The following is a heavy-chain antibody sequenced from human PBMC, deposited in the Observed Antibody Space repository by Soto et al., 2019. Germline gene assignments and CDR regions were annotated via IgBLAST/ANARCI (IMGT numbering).Heavy chain of an antibody. D-gene: IGHD3-3*01. CDR3: ASSTSFTIIGVRALNWFDP. Sequence: QVQLVQSGAEVKKPGSSVKVSCKASGGTFSSYAISWVRQAPGQGLEWMGGIIPIFGTANYAQKFQGRVTITADESTSTAYMELSSLRYEDTAVYYCASSTSFTIIGVRALNWFDPWGQGTLVTVSS. CDR1: GGTFSSYA. V-gene: IGHV1-69*01. CDR2: IIPIFGTA. J-gene: IGHJ5*02.